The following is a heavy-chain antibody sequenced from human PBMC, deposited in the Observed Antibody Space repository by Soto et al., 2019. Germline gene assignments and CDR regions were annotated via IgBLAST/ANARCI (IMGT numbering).Heavy chain of an antibody. Sequence: RASVKVSCKTSGYIFSDYGINWVRQAPGQGLEWMGWISGYSGNANLAQKFQGRVTMTTDKSTRTAYMELRRLRSDDTAMYYCATSLPDIAAADGPYYYYYGMDVWGQGTTVTVSS. CDR2: ISGYSGNA. CDR1: GYIFSDYG. V-gene: IGHV1-18*04. D-gene: IGHD6-13*01. J-gene: IGHJ6*02. CDR3: ATSLPDIAAADGPYYYYYGMDV.